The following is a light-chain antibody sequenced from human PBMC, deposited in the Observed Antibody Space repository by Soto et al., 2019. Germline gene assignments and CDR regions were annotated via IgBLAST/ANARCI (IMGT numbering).Light chain of an antibody. J-gene: IGLJ1*01. V-gene: IGLV2-8*01. CDR1: SGDVGGYNY. CDR3: SSYAGSNNYV. CDR2: EVS. Sequence: QSALTQPPSASGSPGQSVTISCTATSGDVGGYNYVSWYQQHPGKAPKLMIYEVSKRPSGVPDRFSVSKSGNTASLTVSGIQAEDEADDYCSSYAGSNNYVFGTGTKVTVL.